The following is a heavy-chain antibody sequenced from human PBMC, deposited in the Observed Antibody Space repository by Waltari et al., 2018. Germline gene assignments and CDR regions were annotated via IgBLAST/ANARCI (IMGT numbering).Heavy chain of an antibody. J-gene: IGHJ4*02. CDR2: VLGSVRT. CDR1: GDSMNYW. CDR3: ARDRGRGLYLDT. D-gene: IGHD2-15*01. V-gene: IGHV4-4*02. Sequence: QLQLQESGPGLVKPSGTLSLICAVSGDSMNYWWSWGRQPPGKGLEWIGQVLGSVRTHYSPAFASRVTISLDTSTHHFALKMTSATAADTALYYCARDRGRGLYLDTWGQGILVTVSP.